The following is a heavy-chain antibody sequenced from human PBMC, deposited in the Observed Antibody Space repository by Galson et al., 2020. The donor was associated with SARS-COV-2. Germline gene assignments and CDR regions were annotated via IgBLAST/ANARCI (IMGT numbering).Heavy chain of an antibody. CDR2: IDTDSST. V-gene: IGHV3-11*03. D-gene: IGHD3-16*01. J-gene: IGHJ5*02. CDR1: GFIFSDYY. CDR3: ARGGRNRFDR. Sequence: GESLKISCAASGFIFSDYYMSWIRQAPGRGLEWVSYIDTDSSTNYADSLKGRFTISRDNAKNSLYLQLNSLRAEDTAVYYCARGGRNRFDRWGQGTLVTVSS.